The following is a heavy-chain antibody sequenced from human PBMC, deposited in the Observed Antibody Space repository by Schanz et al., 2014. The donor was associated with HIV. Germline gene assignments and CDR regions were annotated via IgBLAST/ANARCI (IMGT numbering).Heavy chain of an antibody. CDR1: GFTFSSYG. CDR3: TGGLYYDSVPFDP. Sequence: QVQLVESGGGVVQPGRSLRLSCAASGFTFSSYGMHWVRQAPGRGLEGVAAISYDGSNKYYAASVKGRFTISRDNSKNTLYLQMTSLRVEDTAVYYCTGGLYYDSVPFDPWGQGTLVTVSS. CDR2: ISYDGSNK. V-gene: IGHV3-30*19. D-gene: IGHD3-22*01. J-gene: IGHJ5*02.